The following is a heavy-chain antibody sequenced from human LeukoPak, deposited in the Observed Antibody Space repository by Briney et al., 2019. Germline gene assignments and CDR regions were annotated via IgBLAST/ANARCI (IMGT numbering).Heavy chain of an antibody. CDR3: ARYRYSIPNYFFDY. Sequence: PGGSLRLSCAASGFSFSYYSMAWVRQAPGKGLEWVANIKHDGSEKNYVDSVKGRFTTSRDNAKNSLYLQMNSLRAEDTAVYYCARYRYSIPNYFFDYWAQGTLVTVSS. CDR2: IKHDGSEK. J-gene: IGHJ4*02. CDR1: GFSFSYYS. D-gene: IGHD1-26*01. V-gene: IGHV3-7*01.